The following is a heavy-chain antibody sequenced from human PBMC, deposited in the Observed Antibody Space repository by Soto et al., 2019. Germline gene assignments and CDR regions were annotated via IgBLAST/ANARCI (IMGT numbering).Heavy chain of an antibody. CDR3: AVYDVWSSYYTIDAFDV. D-gene: IGHD3-3*01. Sequence: GGSLRLSCAASGFTFSSYAMSWVRQAPGKGLEWVSAISGSGGSTYYADSVKGRFTISRDNSKNTLHLQMNSLTAEDTAVYYCAVYDVWSSYYTIDAFDVWGQGTMVTVSS. J-gene: IGHJ3*01. CDR1: GFTFSSYA. CDR2: ISGSGGST. V-gene: IGHV3-23*01.